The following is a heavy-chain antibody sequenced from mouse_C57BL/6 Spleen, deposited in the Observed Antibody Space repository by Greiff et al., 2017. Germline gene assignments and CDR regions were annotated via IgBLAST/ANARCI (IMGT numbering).Heavy chain of an antibody. V-gene: IGHV5-6*01. J-gene: IGHJ1*03. D-gene: IGHD2-5*01. CDR3: GGKEACNSNHWYFDV. Sequence: EVQVVESGGDLVKPGGSLKLSCAASGFTFSSYGMSWVRQTPGKRLEWVATVSSGGSYTYYPDSVKGRFTIARDNAKNTLYLKMSSLKSEDTSVYYCGGKEACNSNHWYFDVWGTGTTVTVAS. CDR1: GFTFSSYG. CDR2: VSSGGSYT.